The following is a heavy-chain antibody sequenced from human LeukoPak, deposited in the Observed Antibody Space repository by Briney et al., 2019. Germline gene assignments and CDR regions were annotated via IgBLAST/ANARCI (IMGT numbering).Heavy chain of an antibody. CDR1: GGSISSYY. Sequence: PSETLSLTCTVSGGSISSYYWSWLRQPPGKGLEWIGYIYYSGSTNYNPSLKSRVTISVDTSKNQFSLKLSSVTAADTAVYYCARDRQYYDSSGYYYRIFDYWGQGTLVTVSS. CDR2: IYYSGST. D-gene: IGHD3-22*01. V-gene: IGHV4-59*01. J-gene: IGHJ4*02. CDR3: ARDRQYYDSSGYYYRIFDY.